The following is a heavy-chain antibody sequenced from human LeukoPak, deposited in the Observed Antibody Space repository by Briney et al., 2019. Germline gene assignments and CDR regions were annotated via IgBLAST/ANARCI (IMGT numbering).Heavy chain of an antibody. CDR3: AKGGYSYGFGLIDY. CDR1: GFTFSSYS. V-gene: IGHV3-21*01. J-gene: IGHJ4*02. D-gene: IGHD5-18*01. CDR2: ISSSSSYI. Sequence: GGSLRLSCAASGFTFSSYSMNWVRQAPGKGLEWVSSISSSSSYIYYADSVKGRFTISRDNAKNSLYLQMNSLRAEDTAVYYCAKGGYSYGFGLIDYWGQGTLVTVSS.